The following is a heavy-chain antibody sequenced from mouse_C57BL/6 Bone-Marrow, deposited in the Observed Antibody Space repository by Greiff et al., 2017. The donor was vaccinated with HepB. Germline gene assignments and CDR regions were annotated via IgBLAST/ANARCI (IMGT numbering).Heavy chain of an antibody. CDR3: ARLGFPYYYGSSSFYAMDY. Sequence: QVQLQQSGPELVKPGASVKLSCKASGYTFTSYDINWVKQRPGQGLEWIGWIYPRDGSTKYNEKFKGKATLTVDTSSSTAYMELHSLTSEDSAVYFCARLGFPYYYGSSSFYAMDYWGQGTSVTVSS. D-gene: IGHD1-1*01. V-gene: IGHV1-85*01. CDR2: IYPRDGST. CDR1: GYTFTSYD. J-gene: IGHJ4*01.